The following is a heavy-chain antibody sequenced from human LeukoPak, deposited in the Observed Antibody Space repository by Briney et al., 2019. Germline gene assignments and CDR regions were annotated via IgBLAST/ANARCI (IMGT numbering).Heavy chain of an antibody. V-gene: IGHV1-2*06. CDR2: INPNSGGT. CDR1: GYTFTGYY. J-gene: IGHJ3*02. D-gene: IGHD3-22*01. CDR3: ARGVEYYDSSGPDI. Sequence: GASVKVSCKASGYTFTGYYMHWVRQAPGQGLEWMGRINPNSGGTNYAQKFQGGVTMTRDTSISTAYMELSSLRSEDTAVYYCARGVEYYDSSGPDIWGQGTMVTVSS.